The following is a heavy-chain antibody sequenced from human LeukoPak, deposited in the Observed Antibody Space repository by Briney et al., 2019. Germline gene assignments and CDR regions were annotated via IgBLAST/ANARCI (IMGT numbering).Heavy chain of an antibody. CDR1: GFTFSSYA. Sequence: PGGSLRLSCAASGFTFSSYAMSWVRQAPGKGLEWVSSVSLSGGTTYDRDSVKGRFTISRDNSKNILYLQMNSLRAEDTAIYYCAKQVGYCSDGTCYFDTWGQGALVTVSA. J-gene: IGHJ4*02. CDR3: AKQVGYCSDGTCYFDT. D-gene: IGHD2-15*01. V-gene: IGHV3-23*01. CDR2: VSLSGGTT.